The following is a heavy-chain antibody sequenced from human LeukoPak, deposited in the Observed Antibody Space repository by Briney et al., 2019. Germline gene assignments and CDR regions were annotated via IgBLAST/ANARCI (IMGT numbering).Heavy chain of an antibody. J-gene: IGHJ4*02. CDR2: IRSKAYGGTT. D-gene: IGHD2-21*01. Sequence: SLRLSCTASGFTFGDYAMSWFRQAPGKGLEWVGFIRSKAYGGTTEYAASVKGRFTISRDDSKSIAYLQMNSLKTEDTAVYYCTRVRGDCGGDCYDYWGQGTLVTVSS. CDR1: GFTFGDYA. CDR3: TRVRGDCGGDCYDY. V-gene: IGHV3-49*03.